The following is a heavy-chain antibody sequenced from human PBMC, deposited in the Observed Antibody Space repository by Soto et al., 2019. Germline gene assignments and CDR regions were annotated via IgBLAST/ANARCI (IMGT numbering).Heavy chain of an antibody. CDR3: IRPLTGTTRGFDY. D-gene: IGHD1-20*01. V-gene: IGHV3-72*01. J-gene: IGHJ4*02. Sequence: EVQLVESGGGLVQPGGSLRLSCAVSGFTFSDHYMDWVRQAPGKGLEWVGRSRNKANSYTTEYAASVKGRFTISRDDSENLLYLQMDSLKTEDTAVYFCIRPLTGTTRGFDYWGQGTLVTVSS. CDR1: GFTFSDHY. CDR2: SRNKANSYTT.